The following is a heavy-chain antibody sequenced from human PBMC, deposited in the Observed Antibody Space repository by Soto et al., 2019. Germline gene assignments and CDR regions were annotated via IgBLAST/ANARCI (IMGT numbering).Heavy chain of an antibody. J-gene: IGHJ4*02. V-gene: IGHV3-9*01. CDR1: GFTFDDYA. Sequence: EVQLVESGGGLVQPGRSLRLSCAASGFTFDDYAMHWVRQAPGKGLEWVSGISWNSGSIGYADSVKGRFTISRDNAKNSLYLQMNSLRAEDTALYYCAKGGTLVPAAPFDYWGQGTLVTVSS. D-gene: IGHD2-2*01. CDR3: AKGGTLVPAAPFDY. CDR2: ISWNSGSI.